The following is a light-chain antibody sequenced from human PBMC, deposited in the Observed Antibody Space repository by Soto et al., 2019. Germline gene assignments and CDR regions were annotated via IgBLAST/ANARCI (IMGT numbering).Light chain of an antibody. J-gene: IGLJ2*01. V-gene: IGLV2-14*03. CDR2: XXA. CDR3: SSYTNRNTLV. CDR1: SSDVGGYNF. Sequence: QSALTQPASVSGSPGQSITISCTGNSSDVGGYNFVSWYQQHPGKDPHFMLYXXAXXXXXXXNXXXGSKSGNTSSLTISALQAXXXXDYYCSSYTNRNTLVFGGGTKLTVL.